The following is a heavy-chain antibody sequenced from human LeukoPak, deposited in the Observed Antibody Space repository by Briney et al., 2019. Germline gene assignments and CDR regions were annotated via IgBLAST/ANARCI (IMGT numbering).Heavy chain of an antibody. J-gene: IGHJ5*02. Sequence: PSETLSLTCTVSGGSVTTHYWSWIRQPPGKGLEWIGYIYHSGGTNYNPSLKSRVAISVDTSKNQFSLRLTSVTAADTAVYYCARNELWGLITPETPLDPWGQGTLVTVSS. V-gene: IGHV4-4*09. D-gene: IGHD3-16*01. CDR3: ARNELWGLITPETPLDP. CDR2: IYHSGGT. CDR1: GGSVTTHY.